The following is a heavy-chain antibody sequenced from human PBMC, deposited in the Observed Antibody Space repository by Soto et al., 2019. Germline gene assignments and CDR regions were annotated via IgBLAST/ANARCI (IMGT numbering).Heavy chain of an antibody. Sequence: QVQLHESGPGLVKPSGTLSLTCAVSGDSITGRYWCTWVRQPPGKGLEGIGEGYHSGFVSYNPSLKSRVSISVEKSKNQFSLNLASVTAADTAMYYCARVRPPSSTRPAAVLYSFDYWGQGTLVTVSS. CDR2: GYHSGFV. CDR1: GDSITGRYW. D-gene: IGHD2-2*01. V-gene: IGHV4-4*02. J-gene: IGHJ4*02. CDR3: ARVRPPSSTRPAAVLYSFDY.